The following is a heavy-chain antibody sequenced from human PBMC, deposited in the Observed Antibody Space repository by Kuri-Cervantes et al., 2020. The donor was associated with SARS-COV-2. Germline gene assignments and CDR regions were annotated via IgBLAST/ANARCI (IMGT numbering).Heavy chain of an antibody. J-gene: IGHJ3*02. CDR2: IRYDGSNK. CDR1: GFTFSSYG. D-gene: IGHD1-26*01. CDR3: ARLYSGSYFGAFDI. V-gene: IGHV3-30*02. Sequence: GESRKSSCAASGFTFSSYGMYWVRQAPGKVLEWGAFIRYDGSNKYYADSVKGRFTISRDNSKNTLYLQMTSLRADDTAVYYCARLYSGSYFGAFDIWGQGTMVTVSS.